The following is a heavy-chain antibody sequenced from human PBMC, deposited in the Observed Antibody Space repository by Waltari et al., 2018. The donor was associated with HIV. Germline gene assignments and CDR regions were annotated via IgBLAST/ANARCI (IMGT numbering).Heavy chain of an antibody. Sequence: EVQLVESGGGLVQPGGSLRLSCAASGFTFSNYEMNWVPQAPGKGLEWVSYISSSGNTIHYADSVKGRFTISRDNAKNSLYLQMNSLRAEDTAVYYCARDLGGSGWYDYYYGMDVWGQGTTVTVSS. J-gene: IGHJ6*02. CDR3: ARDLGGSGWYDYYYGMDV. D-gene: IGHD6-19*01. CDR1: GFTFSNYE. CDR2: ISSSGNTI. V-gene: IGHV3-48*03.